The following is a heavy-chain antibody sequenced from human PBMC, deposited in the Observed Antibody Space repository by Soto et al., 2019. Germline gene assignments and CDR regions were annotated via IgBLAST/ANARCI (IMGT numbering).Heavy chain of an antibody. V-gene: IGHV3-9*01. CDR1: GFTFDDYA. J-gene: IGHJ4*02. CDR3: ANVISWSNDSSGYYFDY. D-gene: IGHD3-22*01. Sequence: GGSLRLSCAASGFTFDDYAMHWVRQAPGKGLEWVSGISWNSGSIGYADSVKGRFTISRDNAKNSLYLQMNSLRAEDTALYYCANVISWSNDSSGYYFDYWGQGTLVTVSS. CDR2: ISWNSGSI.